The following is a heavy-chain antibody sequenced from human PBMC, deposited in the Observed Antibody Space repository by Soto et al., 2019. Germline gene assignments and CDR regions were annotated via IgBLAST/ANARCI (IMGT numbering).Heavy chain of an antibody. D-gene: IGHD3-22*01. CDR1: GGSISSGGDS. CDR3: ARFNYYDSSGYWNYYYGMDV. V-gene: IGHV4-30-2*02. J-gene: IGHJ6*02. CDR2: IYHSGST. Sequence: SETLSLTRAVSGGSISSGGDSWSWIRQPPGKGLEWIGYIYHSGSTNYNPSLKSRVTISVDRSKNQFSLKLSSVTAADTAVYYCARFNYYDSSGYWNYYYGMDVWGQGTTVTVSS.